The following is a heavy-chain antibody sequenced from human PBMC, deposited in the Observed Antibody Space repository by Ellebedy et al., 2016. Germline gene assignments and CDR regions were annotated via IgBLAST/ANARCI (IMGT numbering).Heavy chain of an antibody. Sequence: SETLSLTXAVYGGSFSGYYWSWIRQPPGKGLEWIGEINHSGSTNYNPSLKSRVTISVDTSKNQFSLKLSSVTAADTAVYYCAREGAYSNSSPFDYWGQGTLVTVSS. CDR3: AREGAYSNSSPFDY. CDR2: INHSGST. D-gene: IGHD6-6*01. CDR1: GGSFSGYY. J-gene: IGHJ4*02. V-gene: IGHV4-34*01.